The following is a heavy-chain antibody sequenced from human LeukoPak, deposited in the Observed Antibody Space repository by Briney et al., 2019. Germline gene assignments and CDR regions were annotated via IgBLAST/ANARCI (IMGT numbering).Heavy chain of an antibody. J-gene: IGHJ4*02. CDR3: ARHTGDAHNFDY. D-gene: IGHD5-24*01. CDR1: GVPISNSYYY. V-gene: IGHV4-39*01. CDR2: IYSTGST. Sequence: SETLSLTCSVSGVPISNSYYYWGWIRQPPGKGLEWIGSIYSTGSTYQNPSLKSRLTMSVDTSNSQFSLKLSSVSAADTAVYYCARHTGDAHNFDYWGQGTLVTVSS.